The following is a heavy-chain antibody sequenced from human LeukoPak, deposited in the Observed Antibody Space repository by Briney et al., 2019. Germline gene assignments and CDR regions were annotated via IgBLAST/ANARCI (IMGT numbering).Heavy chain of an antibody. V-gene: IGHV3-66*01. Sequence: GGSLRLSCAASGFTFSSNYMSWVRQAPGKGLEWVSLIYSGGTTYYADSVKGRFTISRDTSKNTLYLQMNSLRAEDTAVYYCANTIRGSSYWYFDLWGRGTLVTVSS. CDR3: ANTIRGSSYWYFDL. CDR1: GFTFSSNY. CDR2: IYSGGTT. J-gene: IGHJ2*01. D-gene: IGHD1-26*01.